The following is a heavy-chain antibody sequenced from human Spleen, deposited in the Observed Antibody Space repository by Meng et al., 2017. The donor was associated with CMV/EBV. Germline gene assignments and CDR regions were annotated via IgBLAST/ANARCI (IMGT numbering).Heavy chain of an antibody. Sequence: SETLSLTCTVSGGSISSYYWSWIRQPPGKGLEWIGYIYYSGSTNYNPSLKSRVTISVDTSKNQFSLKLSSVTAADTAVYYCARAGIAARQPNFDYWGQGTLVTVSS. CDR1: GGSISSYY. J-gene: IGHJ4*02. V-gene: IGHV4-59*01. CDR2: IYYSGST. D-gene: IGHD6-6*01. CDR3: ARAGIAARQPNFDY.